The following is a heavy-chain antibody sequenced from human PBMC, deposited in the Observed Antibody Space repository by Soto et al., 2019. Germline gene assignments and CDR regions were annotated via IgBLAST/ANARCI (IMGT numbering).Heavy chain of an antibody. CDR1: GFTFSNYG. V-gene: IGHV3-30*18. CDR3: AKEQTHRAQYFLYGTDA. D-gene: IGHD3-10*01. Sequence: GGSLRLSCAASGFTFSNYGIDWVRQAPGKGLEWVAVISYDGNTKYYVESVKGRFTISRDNSRNTVYLQMNSLRAEDTAVYYCAKEQTHRAQYFLYGTDAWGQGTTVTVSS. J-gene: IGHJ6*02. CDR2: ISYDGNTK.